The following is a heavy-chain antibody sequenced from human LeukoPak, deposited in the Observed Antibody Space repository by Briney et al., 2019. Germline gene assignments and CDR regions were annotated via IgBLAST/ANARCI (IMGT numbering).Heavy chain of an antibody. CDR1: GYTLTELS. CDR3: ARGLGPSNTDVDTVMGY. V-gene: IGHV1-24*01. Sequence: ASVKVSCKVSGYTLTELSMHWVRQAPGKGLEWMGGFDPEDGETIYAQKFQGRVTMTEDTSTDTAYMELSSLRAEDTAVYYCARGLGPSNTDVDTVMGYWGRGTLVTVSS. CDR2: FDPEDGET. J-gene: IGHJ4*02. D-gene: IGHD5-18*01.